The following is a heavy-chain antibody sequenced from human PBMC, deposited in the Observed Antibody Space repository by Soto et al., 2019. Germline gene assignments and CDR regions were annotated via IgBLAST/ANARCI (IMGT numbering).Heavy chain of an antibody. CDR1: GFTFSTYV. CDR3: ARAPRVFIHGFDL. CDR2: ISTNENNT. Sequence: QVHLVESGGGVVQPGRSLRLSCAASGFTFSTYVMHWVRQATGKGLEWVAVISTNENNTYSADSVKGRFSISRDNSKNTLYLQMITLRAEDTAVYYCARAPRVFIHGFDLLGQGTMVTVSS. J-gene: IGHJ3*01. V-gene: IGHV3-30-3*01. D-gene: IGHD3-22*01.